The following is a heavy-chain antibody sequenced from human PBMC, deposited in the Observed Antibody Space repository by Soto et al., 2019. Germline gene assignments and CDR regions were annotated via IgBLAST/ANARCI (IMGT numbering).Heavy chain of an antibody. V-gene: IGHV3-33*01. CDR2: IWFDGSNK. J-gene: IGHJ4*02. CDR1: GFTFSSYA. D-gene: IGHD2-15*01. CDR3: ARGQLPAATTYFDF. Sequence: QVHLVESGGGVVQPGGSLRLSCAASGFTFSSYAIHWVRQAPGKGLEWVAIIWFDGSNKYYADSAKGRFSISRDNSKNTLLLQMDSLRAEDTAVYYCARGQLPAATTYFDFWGQGTLVIVSS.